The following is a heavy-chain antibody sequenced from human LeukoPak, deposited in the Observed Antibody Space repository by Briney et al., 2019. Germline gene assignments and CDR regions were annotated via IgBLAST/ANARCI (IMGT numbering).Heavy chain of an antibody. D-gene: IGHD2-15*01. V-gene: IGHV1-18*01. CDR3: ARQYCSGGSCYQGPDY. J-gene: IGHJ4*02. CDR2: ISAYNGNT. CDR1: GYTFTSYG. Sequence: ASVKVSCTASGYTFTSYGISWVRQAPGQGLEWMGWISAYNGNTNYAQKLQGRVTMTTDTSTSTAYMELRSLRSDDTAVYYCARQYCSGGSCYQGPDYWGQGTLVTVSS.